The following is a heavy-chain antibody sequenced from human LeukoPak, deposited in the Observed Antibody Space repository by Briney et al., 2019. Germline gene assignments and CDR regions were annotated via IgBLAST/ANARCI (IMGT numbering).Heavy chain of an antibody. D-gene: IGHD6-19*01. CDR1: GGSISSYY. Sequence: ETLSLTCTVSGGSISSYYWSWIRQPAGKGLEWIGRIYTSGSTNYNPSLKSRVTMSVDTSKNQFSLKLSSVTAADSAVYYCARMYSSGWQDDYWGQGTLVTVSS. J-gene: IGHJ4*02. CDR3: ARMYSSGWQDDY. V-gene: IGHV4-4*07. CDR2: IYTSGST.